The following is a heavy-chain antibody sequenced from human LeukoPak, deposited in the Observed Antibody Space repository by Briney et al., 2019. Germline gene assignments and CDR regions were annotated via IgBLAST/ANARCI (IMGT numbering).Heavy chain of an antibody. CDR3: ARDRGSKRVAYCGGDCYIGYFDL. CDR2: INPSGGST. Sequence: ASVKVSCKASGYTFTSYYMHWVRQAPGQGLEWMGIINPSGGSTSYAQKFQGRVTMTRDTSTSTVYMELSSLRSEDTAVYYCARDRGSKRVAYCGGDCYIGYFDLWGRGTLVTVSP. J-gene: IGHJ2*01. V-gene: IGHV1-46*01. D-gene: IGHD2-21*02. CDR1: GYTFTSYY.